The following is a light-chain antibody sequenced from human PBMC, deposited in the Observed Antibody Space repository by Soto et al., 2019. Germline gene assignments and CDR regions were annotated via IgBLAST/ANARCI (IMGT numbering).Light chain of an antibody. V-gene: IGKV1-39*01. Sequence: DIQMTHSPSSLSASVGDRVTITCRASQSISIYFNWYQQRPGKAPNLLIYAASSLQSGVPSRFSGSGSGTDFTLTISSLQPEDFATYYCQQSYSTPYTFGQGTKLEIK. J-gene: IGKJ2*01. CDR1: QSISIY. CDR2: AAS. CDR3: QQSYSTPYT.